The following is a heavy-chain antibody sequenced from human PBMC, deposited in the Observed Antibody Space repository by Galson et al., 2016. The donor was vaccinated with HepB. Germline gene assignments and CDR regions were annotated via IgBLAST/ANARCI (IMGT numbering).Heavy chain of an antibody. CDR1: GFSFSSHA. J-gene: IGHJ6*02. Sequence: SLRLSCAASGFSFSSHAMHWVRQAPEKGLEHVSAINNRGDSTPYGASVKGRFPLSRDHFKNTLYLQMSSLRAEDTAIYYCVKDLGVALPRDVWGQGTTVIVSS. CDR3: VKDLGVALPRDV. V-gene: IGHV3-64D*06. CDR2: INNRGDST. D-gene: IGHD6-13*01.